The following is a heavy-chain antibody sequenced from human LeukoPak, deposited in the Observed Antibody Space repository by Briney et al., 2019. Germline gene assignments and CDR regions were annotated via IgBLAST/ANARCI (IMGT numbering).Heavy chain of an antibody. V-gene: IGHV3-74*03. CDR2: IDEGGSNA. D-gene: IGHD2-21*01. CDR1: GFTFRNHW. CDR3: IRDEALWRLDY. J-gene: IGHJ4*02. Sequence: GGSLRLSCAASGFTFRNHWMHWVRQAPGKGPVWVSRIDEGGSNAMYADSVKGRFSISRDNAKNTVNLQMNRLRAEDTGVYYCIRDEALWRLDYWGQGTLVTVSS.